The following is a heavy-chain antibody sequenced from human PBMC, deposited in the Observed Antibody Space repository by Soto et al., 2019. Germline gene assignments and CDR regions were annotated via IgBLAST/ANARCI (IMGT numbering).Heavy chain of an antibody. J-gene: IGHJ6*02. Sequence: PSETLSLTCTVSGGSITSSYWSWIRRPPGKGLEWIAYIYDTGISGYTPSTSYNPYLKSRVTMSVDTSKSQFYLKLTSVTAADTAVYYCARGHDPFFYSGLDVWGQGITVTVSS. D-gene: IGHD1-1*01. CDR2: IYDTGISGYTPST. CDR3: ARGHDPFFYSGLDV. V-gene: IGHV4-59*01. CDR1: GGSITSSY.